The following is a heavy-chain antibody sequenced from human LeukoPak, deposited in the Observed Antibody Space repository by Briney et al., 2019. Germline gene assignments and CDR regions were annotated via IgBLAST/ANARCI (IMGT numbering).Heavy chain of an antibody. J-gene: IGHJ3*02. CDR1: GFTFSGYA. Sequence: GGSLRLSCAASGFTFSGYAMHWVRQAPGKGLEWVAGISYDGTNKYYAADSVKGRSTISRDNSNNTLYLQMNSLRTEDTAVYYCTRVSGTTAGFKDPVGFAFDIWGQGTMVTVSS. CDR3: TRVSGTTAGFKDPVGFAFDI. D-gene: IGHD4-17*01. CDR2: ISYDGTNK. V-gene: IGHV3-30*04.